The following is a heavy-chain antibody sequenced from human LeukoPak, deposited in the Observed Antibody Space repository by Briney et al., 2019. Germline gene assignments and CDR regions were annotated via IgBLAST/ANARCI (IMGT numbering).Heavy chain of an antibody. V-gene: IGHV3-30-3*02. J-gene: IGHJ4*02. D-gene: IGHD4-17*01. CDR2: ISYDGSNK. CDR3: VKKGQADDYGNPD. Sequence: GRSLRLSCAASGFTFNSYAMHWVRQAPGRGLEWVAVISYDGSNKYYADSVKGRFTISRDNSKNTLYLQMNNLRADDTAVYYCVKKGQADDYGNPDWGQGALVTVSP. CDR1: GFTFNSYA.